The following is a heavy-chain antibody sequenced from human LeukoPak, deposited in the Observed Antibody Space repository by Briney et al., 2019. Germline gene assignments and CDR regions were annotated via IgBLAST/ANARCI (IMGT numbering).Heavy chain of an antibody. Sequence: PSETLSLTCTVSGGSISSSSYYWGWVRQAPGKGLEWVANIKQDGSEKYYVDSVKGRFTISRDNAKNSLYLQMNSLRAEDTAVYYCARESFAARWDWGQGTLVTVSS. D-gene: IGHD6-6*01. CDR1: GGSISSSSYY. J-gene: IGHJ4*02. CDR3: ARESFAARWD. V-gene: IGHV3-7*01. CDR2: IKQDGSEK.